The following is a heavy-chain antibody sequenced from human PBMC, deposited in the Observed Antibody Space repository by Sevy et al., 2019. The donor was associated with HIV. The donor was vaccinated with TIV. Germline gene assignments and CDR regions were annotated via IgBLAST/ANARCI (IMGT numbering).Heavy chain of an antibody. CDR3: AIDWGDDFDDRRASYYYFYGMDV. J-gene: IGHJ6*02. V-gene: IGHV3-7*01. CDR2: IKQDGSEK. CDR1: GFTFSIYW. D-gene: IGHD4-17*01. Sequence: GSLRLSCAASGFTFSIYWMTWVRQAPGKGLEWVANIKQDGSEKYYVDSVKGRFTISRDNAKNSLYLQMNSLRADDTAVYYCAIDWGDDFDDRRASYYYFYGMDVWGQGTTVTVSS.